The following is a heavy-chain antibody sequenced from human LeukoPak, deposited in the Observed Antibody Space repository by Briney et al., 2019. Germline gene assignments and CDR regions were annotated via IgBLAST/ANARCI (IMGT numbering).Heavy chain of an antibody. CDR3: ARVPYYDFWSGYYYFDY. V-gene: IGHV3-48*02. CDR1: GFTFSSYS. Sequence: PGGSLRLSCAASGFTFSSYSMNWVRQAPGKGLEWVSYISSSSSTIYYADSVKGRFTISRDNAKNSLYLQMNSLRDEDTAVYYCARVPYYDFWSGYYYFDYWGQGTLVTVSS. D-gene: IGHD3-3*01. J-gene: IGHJ4*02. CDR2: ISSSSSTI.